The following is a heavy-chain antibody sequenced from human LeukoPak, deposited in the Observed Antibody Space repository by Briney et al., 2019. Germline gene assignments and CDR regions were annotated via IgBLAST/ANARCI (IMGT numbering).Heavy chain of an antibody. CDR2: IYPGDSDT. CDR1: GYSFIRYW. D-gene: IGHD1-26*01. CDR3: ARHRVVGARSGYFDP. J-gene: IGHJ5*02. V-gene: IGHV5-51*01. Sequence: GESLKISCKGSGYSFIRYWIGWVRQKPGKGLEWMGIIYPGDSDTRYSPSFQGQVTISVDKSTSTAYLQWSSLKASDTAMYYCARHRVVGARSGYFDPWGQGTLVTVCS.